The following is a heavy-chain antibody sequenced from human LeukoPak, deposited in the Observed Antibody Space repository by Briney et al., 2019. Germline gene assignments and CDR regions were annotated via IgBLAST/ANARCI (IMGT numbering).Heavy chain of an antibody. CDR2: IWYDGSNK. CDR1: GFTFSSYG. V-gene: IGHV3-33*01. J-gene: IGHJ3*02. CDR3: ARGDWTEDAFDI. D-gene: IGHD3/OR15-3a*01. Sequence: GGSLRLSCAASGFTFSSYGMHWVRQAPGKGLEWVAVIWYDGSNKYYADSVKGRFTISRDNSKNTLYLQMNSLRAEDTAVYYCARGDWTEDAFDIWGQGTMVTVSS.